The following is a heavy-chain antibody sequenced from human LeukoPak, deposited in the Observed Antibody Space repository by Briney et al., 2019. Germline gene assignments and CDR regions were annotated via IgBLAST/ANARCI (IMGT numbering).Heavy chain of an antibody. Sequence: SETLSLTCTVSGGSISGYYWSWIRQPPGKGLEWIGYISYNGSTNYNPSLKSRVTTSVDTSKNQFSLKLSSVTAADTAVYYCARRPSSTWYFDYWGQGTLVTVSS. CDR2: ISYNGST. CDR3: ARRPSSTWYFDY. J-gene: IGHJ4*02. CDR1: GGSISGYY. D-gene: IGHD6-6*01. V-gene: IGHV4-59*08.